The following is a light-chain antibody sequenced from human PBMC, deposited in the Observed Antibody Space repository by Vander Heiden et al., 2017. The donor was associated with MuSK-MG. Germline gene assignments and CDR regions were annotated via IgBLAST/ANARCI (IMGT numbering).Light chain of an antibody. V-gene: IGKV3-15*01. CDR1: QSVSSN. Sequence: EIVMTQSPATLSVSPGERATLSCRASQSVSSNLAWYQQKPGQAPRLLIYGASTRATGIPARFSGSGYGTEFTLTISSRQSEDFAVYYCQQDNNWPPGTFGQGTKVXIK. CDR3: QQDNNWPPGT. J-gene: IGKJ1*01. CDR2: GAS.